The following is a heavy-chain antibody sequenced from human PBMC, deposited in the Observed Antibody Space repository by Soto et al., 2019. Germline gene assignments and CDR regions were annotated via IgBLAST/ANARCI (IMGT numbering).Heavy chain of an antibody. CDR2: IIPIFGTA. CDR1: GGTFSSYA. V-gene: IGHV1-69*06. Sequence: GASVKVSCKASGGTFSSYAISWVRQAPGQVLEWMGGIIPIFGTANYAQKFQGRVTITADKSTSTAYMELSSLRSEDTAVYYCARLPDYYDSSGYPGDAFDIWGQGTMVTVSS. J-gene: IGHJ3*02. D-gene: IGHD3-22*01. CDR3: ARLPDYYDSSGYPGDAFDI.